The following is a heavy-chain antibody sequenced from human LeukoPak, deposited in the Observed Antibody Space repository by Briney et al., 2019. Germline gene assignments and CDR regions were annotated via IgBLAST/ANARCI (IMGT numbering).Heavy chain of an antibody. CDR1: GFTFSRYA. CDR2: INTDSSDI. D-gene: IGHD2-2*01. J-gene: IGHJ4*02. CDR3: ARDTFQPGLIDS. V-gene: IGHV3-21*05. Sequence: GGSLRLSCAASGFTFSRYAMNWVRQAPGKGLEWVSYINTDSSDIHYADSVKGRFTISRDNARNTLYLQLSSLRVEDSGVYYCARDTFQPGLIDSWGQGTLVTVSS.